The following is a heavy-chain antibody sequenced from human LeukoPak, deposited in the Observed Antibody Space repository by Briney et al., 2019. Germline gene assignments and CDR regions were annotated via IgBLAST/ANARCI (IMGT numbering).Heavy chain of an antibody. D-gene: IGHD3-3*01. CDR1: GYTFTTYG. Sequence: AAVEVSCKSSGYTFTTYGISWVRQAPAQGIEWMGWINPYNGNTDYGQKFQGRFTMTTDTSTSTAYMELRSLRSDDTAVYYCARELYGRFEYWGQGTLVTVSS. CDR3: ARELYGRFEY. V-gene: IGHV1-18*01. J-gene: IGHJ4*02. CDR2: INPYNGNT.